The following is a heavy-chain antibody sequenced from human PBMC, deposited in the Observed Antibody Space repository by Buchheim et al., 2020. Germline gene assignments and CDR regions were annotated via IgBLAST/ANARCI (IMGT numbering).Heavy chain of an antibody. D-gene: IGHD3-22*01. CDR3: AREEGTSGYYYRGDY. J-gene: IGHJ4*02. CDR1: GYTFTSHG. CDR2: ISAYNGNT. Sequence: QVQLMQSGAEVKKPGASVKVSCKASGYTFTSHGISWVRQAPGQGLEWMGRISAYNGNTNYAHKVQGRVTMTTDTASSTAYLGLRSLRSDDTAVYFCAREEGTSGYYYRGDYWGQGTL. V-gene: IGHV1-18*01.